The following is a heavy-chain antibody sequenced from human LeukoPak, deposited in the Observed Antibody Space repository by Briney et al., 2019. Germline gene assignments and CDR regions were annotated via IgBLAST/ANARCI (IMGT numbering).Heavy chain of an antibody. CDR2: IYYSGST. D-gene: IGHD3-10*01. Sequence: SETLSLTCTVSGVSISSYYWSWIRQPPGKGLEWIGYIYYSGSTNYNPSLKSRVTISVDTSKNQFSLKLSSVTAADTAVYYCARVHFDYYDSGNCFDYWGQGTLVTVSS. J-gene: IGHJ4*02. CDR1: GVSISSYY. CDR3: ARVHFDYYDSGNCFDY. V-gene: IGHV4-59*01.